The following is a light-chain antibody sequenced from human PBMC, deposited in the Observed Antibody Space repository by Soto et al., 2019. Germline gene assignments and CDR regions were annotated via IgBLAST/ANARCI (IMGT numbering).Light chain of an antibody. V-gene: IGKV3-20*01. CDR2: DAS. CDR3: QQYGSSRT. J-gene: IGKJ1*01. Sequence: EIVLTQSPGTLSLSLGERATLSCRASPSVSNRYLAWYQQKPGQAPRLLIYDASRRATGIPDRFSGSGSGTDFTLTISRLEPEDFAVYFCQQYGSSRTFGQGTKVDIK. CDR1: PSVSNRY.